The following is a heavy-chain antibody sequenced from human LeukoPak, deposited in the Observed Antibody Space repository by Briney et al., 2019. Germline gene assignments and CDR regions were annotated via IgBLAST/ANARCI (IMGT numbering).Heavy chain of an antibody. Sequence: PGGSLRLSCAASGFTFSSYSMNWVRQAPGKGLEWVSYISSSSTIYYADSVKGRFTISRDNAKNSLYLQMNSLRAEDTAVYYCARRGSTSCYDYWGQGTLVTVSS. CDR1: GFTFSSYS. V-gene: IGHV3-48*04. CDR3: ARRGSTSCYDY. J-gene: IGHJ4*02. CDR2: ISSSSTI. D-gene: IGHD2-2*01.